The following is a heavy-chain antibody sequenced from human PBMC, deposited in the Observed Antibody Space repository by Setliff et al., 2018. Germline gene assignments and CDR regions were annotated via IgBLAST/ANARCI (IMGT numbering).Heavy chain of an antibody. J-gene: IGHJ4*02. CDR1: GYTFTKYG. D-gene: IGHD3-3*01. Sequence: VASVKVSCKASGYTFTKYGINWVRQAPGQRLEWVGWISAYNGDTNYAQKFQGRVTMTTDRSTSTAYMELRNLRPDDKAIYYCATRTPVTFSGVVTTVWGQGSLVTVSS. V-gene: IGHV1-18*01. CDR3: ATRTPVTFSGVVTTV. CDR2: ISAYNGDT.